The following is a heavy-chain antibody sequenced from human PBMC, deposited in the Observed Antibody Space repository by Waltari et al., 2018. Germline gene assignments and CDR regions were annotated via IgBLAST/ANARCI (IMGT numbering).Heavy chain of an antibody. V-gene: IGHV1-69*09. CDR2: IIPMLGIA. J-gene: IGHJ6*02. CDR3: ARDVTAAEGMYYYGMDV. D-gene: IGHD6-13*01. Sequence: QVQLVQSGAEVKKPGSSVKVSCKASGGTFSSYAISWVRQAPGQGLEWVVRIIPMLGIARYAQKGQGRVTVTADKCTSTAYMELSSLRAEDTAVYYCARDVTAAEGMYYYGMDVWGQGTTVTVSS. CDR1: GGTFSSYA.